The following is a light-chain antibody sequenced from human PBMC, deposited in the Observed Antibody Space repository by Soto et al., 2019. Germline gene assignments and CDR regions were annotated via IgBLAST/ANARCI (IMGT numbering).Light chain of an antibody. J-gene: IGKJ1*01. V-gene: IGKV3-15*01. Sequence: EIVMTQYPVTLSVSPGEIATLVCRASQSVSINLAWYQQNPGQAPRLLIYGASTRATGVPARFSGSGSGTEFTLTISRLEPEDFAVYYCQHYDSARWTFGLGTKVDI. CDR2: GAS. CDR3: QHYDSARWT. CDR1: QSVSIN.